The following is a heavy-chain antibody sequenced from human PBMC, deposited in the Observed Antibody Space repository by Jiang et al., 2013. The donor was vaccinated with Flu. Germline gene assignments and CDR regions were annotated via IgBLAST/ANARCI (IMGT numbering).Heavy chain of an antibody. D-gene: IGHD4/OR15-4a*01. Sequence: VLLKPSETLSLTCTVSGASVSRSSYYWSWTRQPPGKGLEWIGYIYYTGVTHYNPSLTGRVTISGDTSKRQFTLKLSSVTPADTAVYYCASFSLNYGADGRHSWEFSWGQGTLVTVSS. CDR1: GASVSRSSYY. J-gene: IGHJ5*02. CDR2: IYYTGVT. V-gene: IGHV4-61*01. CDR3: ASFSLNYGADGRHSWEFS.